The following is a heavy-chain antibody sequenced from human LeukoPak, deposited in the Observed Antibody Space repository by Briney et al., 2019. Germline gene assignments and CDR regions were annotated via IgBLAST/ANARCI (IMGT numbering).Heavy chain of an antibody. V-gene: IGHV1-46*01. CDR2: INPSGGST. J-gene: IGHJ4*02. Sequence: ASVKVSCKASGYTFTSYYMHWVRQAPGQGLERMGIINPSGGSTSYAQKFQGRVTMTRDMSTSTVYMELSSLRSEDTAVYYCARGSRVRDGYNYVGIDYWGQGTLVTVSS. CDR3: ARGSRVRDGYNYVGIDY. CDR1: GYTFTSYY. D-gene: IGHD5-24*01.